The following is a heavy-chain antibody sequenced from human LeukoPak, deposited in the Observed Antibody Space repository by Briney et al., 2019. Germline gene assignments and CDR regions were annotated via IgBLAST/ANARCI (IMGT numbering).Heavy chain of an antibody. V-gene: IGHV1-69*05. CDR1: GGTFSSYA. J-gene: IGHJ4*02. D-gene: IGHD3-22*01. CDR2: IIPIFGTA. Sequence: SVKVPCKASGGTFSSYAISWVRQAPGQGLEWMGRIIPIFGTANYAQKFQGRVTITTDESTSTAYMELSSLRSEDTAVYYCARERGDSSGYTPPYFDYWGQGTLVTVSS. CDR3: ARERGDSSGYTPPYFDY.